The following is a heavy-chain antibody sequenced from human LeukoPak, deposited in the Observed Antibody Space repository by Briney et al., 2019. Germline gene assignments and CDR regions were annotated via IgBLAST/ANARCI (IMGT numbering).Heavy chain of an antibody. D-gene: IGHD3-22*01. CDR1: GGSISSGGYY. V-gene: IGHV4-31*03. J-gene: IGHJ3*02. Sequence: PSKTLSLTCTVSGGSISSGGYYWTWIRQHPGKGLEWIGYIYYSGGTYYNPSLKSRVTISVDTSKNQFSLKLSSVTAADTAVYYCARGLYDSSGYDAFDIWGQGTRVTVSS. CDR2: IYYSGGT. CDR3: ARGLYDSSGYDAFDI.